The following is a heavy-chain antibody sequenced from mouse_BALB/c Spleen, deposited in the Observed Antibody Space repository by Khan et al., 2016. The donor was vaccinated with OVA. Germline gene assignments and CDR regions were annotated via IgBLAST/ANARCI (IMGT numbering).Heavy chain of an antibody. CDR3: TRKDYYDYDPFPY. CDR1: GYSITSEYA. D-gene: IGHD2-4*01. V-gene: IGHV3-2*02. CDR2: INYSRNT. Sequence: EVQLVETGPGLVKPSQSLSLTCTVTGYSITSEYAWNWIRHFPGNKLEWMGYINYSRNTRYNPSLKSRISITRDTSKNQFFLQLNSVTTEDTATYYCTRKDYYDYDPFPYWGQGTLVTVSA. J-gene: IGHJ3*01.